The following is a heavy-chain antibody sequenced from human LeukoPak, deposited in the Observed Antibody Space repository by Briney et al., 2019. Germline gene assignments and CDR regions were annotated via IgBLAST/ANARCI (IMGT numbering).Heavy chain of an antibody. CDR2: ITSSGNTI. D-gene: IGHD5-18*01. J-gene: IGHJ4*02. V-gene: IGHV3-48*04. Sequence: GGSLRLSCAASGFTFSSYSMNWVRQAPGKGLEWVSYITSSGNTIDYADSVNGRFTISRDNDKNSLYLQMVSLRAEDTSVYYCARLRGYSYGYGDYWGQGTLVTVSS. CDR1: GFTFSSYS. CDR3: ARLRGYSYGYGDY.